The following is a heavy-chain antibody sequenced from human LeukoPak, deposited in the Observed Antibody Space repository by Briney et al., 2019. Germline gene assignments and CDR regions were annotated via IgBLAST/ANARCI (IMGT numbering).Heavy chain of an antibody. CDR2: SGNDGST. D-gene: IGHD3-10*01. CDR3: ASQTKYYSASAGSYWGAFDL. J-gene: IGHJ3*01. V-gene: IGHV3-43*02. Sequence: GGSLRLSCAASGLTFYDQAMHWVSQGPGTGLEWVALSGNDGSTYYADSVRGRFTISRDSKNSLYLEMDSLRTEDTALYYCASQTKYYSASAGSYWGAFDLWGQGTMVTVFS. CDR1: GLTFYDQA.